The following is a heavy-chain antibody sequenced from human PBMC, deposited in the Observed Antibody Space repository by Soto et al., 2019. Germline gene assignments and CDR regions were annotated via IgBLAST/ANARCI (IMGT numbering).Heavy chain of an antibody. D-gene: IGHD2-21*02. CDR1: GFMFNSYA. CDR3: ARRTAGWYFDL. V-gene: IGHV3-64*01. Sequence: EVQLVESGGGLVQPGGSLRLSWAASGFMFNSYAMHWVRQAPGKGLEYVSAISSLGDSTFYANSVKDRFTISRDNSKNTLYLQMGSLRAEDMAVYYWARRTAGWYFDLWGRGTLVTVSS. J-gene: IGHJ2*01. CDR2: ISSLGDST.